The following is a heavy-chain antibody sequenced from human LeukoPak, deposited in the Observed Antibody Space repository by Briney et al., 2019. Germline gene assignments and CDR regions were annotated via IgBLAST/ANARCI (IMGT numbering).Heavy chain of an antibody. V-gene: IGHV3-23*01. CDR3: AKDSMVRGVIIPS. D-gene: IGHD3-10*01. J-gene: IGHJ5*02. CDR2: ISVSGGNT. Sequence: PGGSLRLSCTASGFTFSKYSISWVRQAPGKGPEWVSAISVSGGNTYYVDSVKGRFTVSRDNSKNTLYLQMNSLRAEDTAVYYCAKDSMVRGVIIPSWSQGTLVTVSS. CDR1: GFTFSKYS.